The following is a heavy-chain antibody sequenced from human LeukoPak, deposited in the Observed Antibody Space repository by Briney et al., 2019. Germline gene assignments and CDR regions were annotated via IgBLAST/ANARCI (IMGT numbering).Heavy chain of an antibody. CDR1: GFTFSSYW. V-gene: IGHV3-74*01. CDR2: INSDGSYT. J-gene: IGHJ3*02. Sequence: PGGSLRLSCAASGFTFSSYWMHWVRQPPGKGLGWVSRINSDGSYTTYADSVKGRFTISRDNANKTVYLQMNSLRAEDTAVYYCVRERNAFDIWGQGTMVTVSS. CDR3: VRERNAFDI.